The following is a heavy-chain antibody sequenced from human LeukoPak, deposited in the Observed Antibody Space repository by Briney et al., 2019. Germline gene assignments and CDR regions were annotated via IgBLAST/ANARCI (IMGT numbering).Heavy chain of an antibody. CDR1: GFTFSDYP. D-gene: IGHD3-10*01. J-gene: IGHJ4*02. Sequence: GGSLRLSCAASGFTFSDYPMHWVRQAPGKGLEYVSAISSSGGSTYYADCVKGRFTISRDNSKNTVYLQVGSLRAEDMAVYYCARRGSAYDYWGQGTLVTVSS. V-gene: IGHV3-64*02. CDR3: ARRGSAYDY. CDR2: ISSSGGST.